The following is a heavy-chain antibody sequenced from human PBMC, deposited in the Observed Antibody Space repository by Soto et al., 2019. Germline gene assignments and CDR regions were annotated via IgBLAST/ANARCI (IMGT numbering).Heavy chain of an antibody. J-gene: IGHJ4*02. V-gene: IGHV3-74*01. CDR3: TRGLENYSYFDY. D-gene: IGHD1-7*01. Sequence: EVQLVESGGGLVQPGGSLRLSCAASGFTFSSYWMHWVRQAPGKGLEWVSRINSDGSSTVYAASVKGRFTISRDNAKNTLYVQMTSLRAEDTAVYYCTRGLENYSYFDYWGQGILATVSS. CDR1: GFTFSSYW. CDR2: INSDGSST.